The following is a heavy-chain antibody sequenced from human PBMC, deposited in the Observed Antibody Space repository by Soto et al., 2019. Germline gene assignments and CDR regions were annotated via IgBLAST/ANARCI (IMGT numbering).Heavy chain of an antibody. CDR3: ARESWYSSYTTFDI. J-gene: IGHJ3*02. Sequence: SETLSLTCTVSGGSISSYYWSWIRQPPWKGLEWIGYIYYSGITNYNPSLKSRVTISVETSKNQFSLKLSSVTAADEAGYYCARESWYSSYTTFDIWGEGTMVPV. CDR2: IYYSGIT. CDR1: GGSISSYY. D-gene: IGHD6-13*01. V-gene: IGHV4-59*01.